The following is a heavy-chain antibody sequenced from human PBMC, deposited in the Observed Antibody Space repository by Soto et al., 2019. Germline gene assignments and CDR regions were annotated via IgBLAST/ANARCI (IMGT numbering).Heavy chain of an antibody. CDR1: GFTFSSYS. D-gene: IGHD3-10*01. J-gene: IGHJ5*02. CDR2: ISSSSSYI. Sequence: GGSLRLSCAASGFTFSSYSMNWVRQAPGKGLEWVSSISSSSSYIYYADSVKGRFTISRDNAKNSLYLQMNSLRAEDTAVYYCARDLWLRGVIISNWFDPWGQGTLVTVSS. CDR3: ARDLWLRGVIISNWFDP. V-gene: IGHV3-21*04.